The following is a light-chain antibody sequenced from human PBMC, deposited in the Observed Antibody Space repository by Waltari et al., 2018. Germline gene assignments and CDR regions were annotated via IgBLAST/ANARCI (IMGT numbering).Light chain of an antibody. CDR2: SNN. CDR3: AAWDDSLNGLWV. V-gene: IGLV1-44*01. CDR1: SSNIGSNT. Sequence: QSVLTQPPSASGPPGQRVTISCSGRSSNIGSNTVNWYQQLPGTAPKLLIYSNNQRPSGVPDRFSGSKSGTSASLAISGLQSEDEADYYCAAWDDSLNGLWVFGGGTKLTVL. J-gene: IGLJ3*02.